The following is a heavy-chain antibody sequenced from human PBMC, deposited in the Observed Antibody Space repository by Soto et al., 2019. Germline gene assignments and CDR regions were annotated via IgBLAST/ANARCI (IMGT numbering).Heavy chain of an antibody. V-gene: IGHV1-18*01. CDR2: ISAYNGNT. D-gene: IGHD3-3*01. J-gene: IGHJ5*02. CDR1: GYTFTSYG. CDR3: ARDRYYDFWSGYSSRWFDP. Sequence: GASVKVSCKASGYTFTSYGISWVRQAPGQGLEWMGWISAYNGNTNYAQKLQGRVTMTTDTSTSTAYMELRSLRSDDTAVYYCARDRYYDFWSGYSSRWFDPWGKGTLVTVS.